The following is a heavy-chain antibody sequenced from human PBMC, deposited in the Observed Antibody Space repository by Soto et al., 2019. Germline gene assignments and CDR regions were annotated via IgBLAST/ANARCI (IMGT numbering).Heavy chain of an antibody. V-gene: IGHV3-21*01. CDR1: GFTFSSYS. CDR3: ARAQWGISSTSCYDY. CDR2: ISSSSSYI. J-gene: IGHJ4*02. Sequence: EVQLVESGGGLVKPGGSLRLSCAASGFTFSSYSMNWVRQAPGKGLEWVSSISSSSSYIYYADSVKGRFTISRDNAKNSLYLQMNSLRAEDTAVYYCARAQWGISSTSCYDYWGQGTLVTVSS. D-gene: IGHD2-2*01.